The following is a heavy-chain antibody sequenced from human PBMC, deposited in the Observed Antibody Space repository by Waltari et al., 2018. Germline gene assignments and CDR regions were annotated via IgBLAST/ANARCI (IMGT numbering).Heavy chain of an antibody. CDR3: ARGEYCTNGVCYTYPEDRAVDI. CDR1: GYTFTSYA. CDR2: INAGNGNT. J-gene: IGHJ3*02. D-gene: IGHD2-8*01. Sequence: QVQLVQSGAEVKKPGASVKVSCKASGYTFTSYAMHWVRQAPGQRLEWMGWINAGNGNTKYSQKIQGRVTITRDTSASTAYMELSSLRSEDTAVYYCARGEYCTNGVCYTYPEDRAVDIWGQGTMVTVSS. V-gene: IGHV1-3*01.